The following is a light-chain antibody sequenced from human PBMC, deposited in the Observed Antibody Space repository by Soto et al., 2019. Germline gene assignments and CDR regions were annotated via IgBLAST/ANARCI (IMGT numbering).Light chain of an antibody. V-gene: IGKV1-39*01. J-gene: IGKJ1*01. CDR3: QQSFSTPWT. CDR1: QTISTY. CDR2: AAS. Sequence: DIQMTQSPSFLSASVGDRVTIPCRASQTISTYLNWYQQRPGKAPGLLIYAASRLQSGVPARFSGSGSGTAFSLTISSLQPEDFATYFCQQSFSTPWTFGQGTKVDI.